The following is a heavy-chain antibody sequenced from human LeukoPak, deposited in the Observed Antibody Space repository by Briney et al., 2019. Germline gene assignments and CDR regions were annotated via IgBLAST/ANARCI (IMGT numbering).Heavy chain of an antibody. CDR1: GDSVSSNSVT. V-gene: IGHV6-1*01. CDR2: TYYRSTWYN. CDR3: ARRLTQYDCFDP. J-gene: IGHJ5*02. Sequence: SQTLSLTCAISGDSVSSNSVTWDWIRQSPSRGLEWLGRTYYRSTWYNDYAVSVRGRITVNPDTSKNQFSLHLNSVTPEDTAVYYCARRLTQYDCFDPWGQGILVTVSS. D-gene: IGHD2-2*01.